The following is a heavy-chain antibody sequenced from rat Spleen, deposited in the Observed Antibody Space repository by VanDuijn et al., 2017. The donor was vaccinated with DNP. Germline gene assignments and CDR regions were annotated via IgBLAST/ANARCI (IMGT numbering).Heavy chain of an antibody. CDR2: INSAGTT. CDR1: GYSITSSYR. CDR3: ARADYYSSYVMDA. J-gene: IGHJ4*01. Sequence: EVQLQESGPGLVKPSQSLSPTCSVTGYSITSSYRWNWIRKFPGNKLAWMGYINSAGTTNYNPSLKSRISITRDTSKNQFFLQVNSVTTEDTATYYCARADYYSSYVMDAWGQGASVTVSS. D-gene: IGHD1-2*01. V-gene: IGHV3-3*01.